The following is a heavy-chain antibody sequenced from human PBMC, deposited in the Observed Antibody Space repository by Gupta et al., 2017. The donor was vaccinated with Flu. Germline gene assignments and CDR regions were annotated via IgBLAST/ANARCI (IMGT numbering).Heavy chain of an antibody. V-gene: IGHV1-8*01. CDR2: MNPNSGNT. CDR3: ASSAGRLLEWLPNQPFDY. CDR1: GYTFTSYD. D-gene: IGHD3-3*01. J-gene: IGHJ4*02. Sequence: QVQLVQSGAEVKKPGASVKVSCKASGYTFTSYDINWVRQATGQGLEWMGWMNPNSGNTDYAQKFQGRVTMTRNTSISTAYMELSSLRSEDTAVYYCASSAGRLLEWLPNQPFDYWGQGTLVTVSS.